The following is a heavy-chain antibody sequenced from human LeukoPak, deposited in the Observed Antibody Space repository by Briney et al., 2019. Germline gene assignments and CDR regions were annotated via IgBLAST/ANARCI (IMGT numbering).Heavy chain of an antibody. D-gene: IGHD1-26*01. CDR3: ARSGSYYRSPDY. CDR2: ISYDGSNK. CDR1: GFTFSSYA. Sequence: PGGSLRLSCAASGFTFSSYAMHWVRQAPGKGLERVAVISYDGSNKYYADSVKGRFTISRDNSKNTLYLQMNSLRAEDTAVYYCARSGSYYRSPDYWGQGTLVTVSS. V-gene: IGHV3-30-3*01. J-gene: IGHJ4*02.